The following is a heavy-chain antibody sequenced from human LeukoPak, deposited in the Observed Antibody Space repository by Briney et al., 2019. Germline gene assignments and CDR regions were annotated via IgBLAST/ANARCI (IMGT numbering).Heavy chain of an antibody. CDR2: INTDGSFT. CDR3: AREAKVGGPLQY. Sequence: PGGSLRLSCAASGFTFSDYWMHWVRQAPGKGLVWVSRINTDGSFTRYADSVQGRFTISRDTAKNTLFLQMNSLRAEDTAVYYCAREAKVGGPLQYWGQGILVAVSS. J-gene: IGHJ4*02. CDR1: GFTFSDYW. V-gene: IGHV3-74*01. D-gene: IGHD1-26*01.